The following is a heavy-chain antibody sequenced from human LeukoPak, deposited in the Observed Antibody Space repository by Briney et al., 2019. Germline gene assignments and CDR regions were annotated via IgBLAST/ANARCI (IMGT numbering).Heavy chain of an antibody. CDR2: ISSSSSYI. V-gene: IGHV3-21*01. CDR1: GFTFSNYN. J-gene: IGHJ4*02. Sequence: GGSLRLSCAASGFTFSNYNLNWVRQAPGKGLEWVSSISSSSSYIYYADSVKGRFTVSRDNAKNSLYLQMNSLRAEDTAVYYCARARGLGGSYPPTDYWGQGTLVTVSS. CDR3: ARARGLGGSYPPTDY. D-gene: IGHD1-26*01.